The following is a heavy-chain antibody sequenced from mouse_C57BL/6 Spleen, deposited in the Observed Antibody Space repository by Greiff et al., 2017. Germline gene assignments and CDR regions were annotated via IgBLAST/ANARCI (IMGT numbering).Heavy chain of an antibody. V-gene: IGHV1-47*01. J-gene: IGHJ3*01. CDR3: ARRDDYYSFAY. CDR1: GYPFTTSP. D-gene: IGHD1-1*01. CDR2: FHPYNDDT. Sequence: QVQLQQPGAELVKPGASVKLSCKASGYPFTTSPLEWMKQNHGKSLEWIGNFHPYNDDTKYNEKFKGKASLTVDKSSSTVYLELSRLPSDDSAVFYSARRDDYYSFAYWGQGTLVTVSA.